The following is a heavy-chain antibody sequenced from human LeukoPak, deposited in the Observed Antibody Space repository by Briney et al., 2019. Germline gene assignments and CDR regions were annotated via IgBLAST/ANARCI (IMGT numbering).Heavy chain of an antibody. D-gene: IGHD3-22*01. CDR2: IRSKAYGGTT. V-gene: IGHV3-49*04. CDR3: TRTYYYDSTGYYRY. CDR1: GFTFGDYA. J-gene: IGHJ4*02. Sequence: PGGSLRLSCTASGFTFGDYAMSWVRQAPGKGLEWVRFIRSKAYGGTTGYAASVKGRFTISRDDSKSIAYLQMNSLKTEDTAVYYCTRTYYYDSTGYYRYWGQGTLVTVSS.